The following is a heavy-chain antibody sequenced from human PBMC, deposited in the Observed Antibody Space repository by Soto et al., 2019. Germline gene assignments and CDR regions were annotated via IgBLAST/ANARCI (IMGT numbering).Heavy chain of an antibody. D-gene: IGHD6-6*01. V-gene: IGHV3-23*01. CDR1: GFTFTSYS. CDR3: AKRPKAGRPVDV. Sequence: EVQLSESGGGLVQPGGSLRLSCAASGFTFTSYSMSWVRQAPGKGLEWVSAINPSGDTTYYADSVKGRLTISRDNSKNTLYLQMDSLRAEDTAIYYCAKRPKAGRPVDVWGKGTTVTVS. J-gene: IGHJ6*03. CDR2: INPSGDTT.